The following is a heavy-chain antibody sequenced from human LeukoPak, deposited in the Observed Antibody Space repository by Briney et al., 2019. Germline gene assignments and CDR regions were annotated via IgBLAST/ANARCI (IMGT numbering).Heavy chain of an antibody. V-gene: IGHV3-48*01. CDR3: ARDLKDHYDSSGLDY. Sequence: GGSLRLSCAASEFTFSSYSMNWVRQAPGKGLEWVSYISSSSSTIYYADSVKGRFTISRDNAKNSLYLQMNSLRAEDTAVYYCARDLKDHYDSSGLDYWGQGTLVTVSS. J-gene: IGHJ4*02. D-gene: IGHD3-22*01. CDR1: EFTFSSYS. CDR2: ISSSSSTI.